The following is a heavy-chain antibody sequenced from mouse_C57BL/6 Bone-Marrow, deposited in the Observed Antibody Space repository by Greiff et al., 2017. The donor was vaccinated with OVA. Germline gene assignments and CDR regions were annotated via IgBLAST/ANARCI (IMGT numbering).Heavy chain of an antibody. D-gene: IGHD1-1*01. V-gene: IGHV1-59*01. J-gene: IGHJ2*01. CDR3: ASRVYYEDY. CDR2: IDPSDSYA. Sequence: QVQLKQPGAELVRPGTSVKLSCKASGYTFTSYWMHWVKQRPGQGLEWIGVIDPSDSYANYNQKFKGKATLTVDTSSSTAYMQLSSLTSEDSAVYYCASRVYYEDYWGQGTTLTVSS. CDR1: GYTFTSYW.